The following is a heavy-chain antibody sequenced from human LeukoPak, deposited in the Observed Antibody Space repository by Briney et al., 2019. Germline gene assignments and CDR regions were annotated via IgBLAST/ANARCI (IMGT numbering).Heavy chain of an antibody. CDR1: GFTFSSYS. J-gene: IGHJ4*02. CDR2: ISSRSSTI. V-gene: IGHV3-48*01. CDR3: ARDWPESSAYVKGDY. Sequence: GGSLRLSCAASGFTFSSYSMNWVRQAPGKGLEWVSYISSRSSTIYYADSVKGRFTISRDNAKNSLYLQMNNLRAEDTAVYYCARDWPESSAYVKGDYWGQGTLVTVSS. D-gene: IGHD3-22*01.